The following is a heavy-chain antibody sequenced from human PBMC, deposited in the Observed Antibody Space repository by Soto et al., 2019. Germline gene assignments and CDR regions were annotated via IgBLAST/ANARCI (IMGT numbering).Heavy chain of an antibody. D-gene: IGHD1-1*01. Sequence: EVQLVESGGGLVQPGGSLRLSCAAAGFNFSTYWMYWVLQAPGKGLVWVAHINSDGSSTNYAEAVKGRFTFSRDNAKYTLYLQMNSLRAEDTAVYYCVRGGYMHACDIWGQGTMVTVSS. CDR1: GFNFSTYW. CDR3: VRGGYMHACDI. CDR2: INSDGSST. J-gene: IGHJ3*02. V-gene: IGHV3-74*01.